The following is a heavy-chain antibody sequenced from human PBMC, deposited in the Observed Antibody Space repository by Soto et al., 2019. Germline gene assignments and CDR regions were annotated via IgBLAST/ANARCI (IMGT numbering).Heavy chain of an antibody. CDR3: ARDEGYDRLDP. J-gene: IGHJ5*02. Sequence: EVQLVESGGGLVQPGGSLRLSCAASGFTFRSYWMTWVRQAPGKGLEWLANINRDGSGKFYVDSVKGRFTIARDNAENSVSLQMDSLRAEDTAVYYCARDEGYDRLDPWGQGTLVTVFS. CDR2: INRDGSGK. D-gene: IGHD5-12*01. CDR1: GFTFRSYW. V-gene: IGHV3-7*01.